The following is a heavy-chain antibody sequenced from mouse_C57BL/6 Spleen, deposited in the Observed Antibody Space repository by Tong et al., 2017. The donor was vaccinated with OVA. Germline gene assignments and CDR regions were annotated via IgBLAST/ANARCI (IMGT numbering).Heavy chain of an antibody. Sequence: VQLQESGAELAKPGASVKMSCKASGYTFTSYWMHWVKQRPGQGLEWIGYINPSTGYTEYNQKFKDKATLTADKSSSTAYMQLSSLTSEDSAVYYCARGLSSYWGQGTTLTVSS. V-gene: IGHV1-7*01. J-gene: IGHJ2*01. CDR3: ARGLSSY. CDR2: INPSTGYT. CDR1: GYTFTSYW.